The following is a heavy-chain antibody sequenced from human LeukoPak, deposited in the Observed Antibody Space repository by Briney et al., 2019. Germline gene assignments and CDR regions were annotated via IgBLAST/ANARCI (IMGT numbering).Heavy chain of an antibody. CDR3: ARDPYGSGSF. CDR2: INGDGSST. J-gene: IGHJ4*02. Sequence: PGGSLRLSCAASGFTFSSYWTHWVRQAPGKGLVWVSRINGDGSSTSYADSVKGRFTISRDNAKNTLYLQMNSLRAEDTAVYYCARDPYGSGSFWGQGTLVTVSS. D-gene: IGHD3-10*01. CDR1: GFTFSSYW. V-gene: IGHV3-74*01.